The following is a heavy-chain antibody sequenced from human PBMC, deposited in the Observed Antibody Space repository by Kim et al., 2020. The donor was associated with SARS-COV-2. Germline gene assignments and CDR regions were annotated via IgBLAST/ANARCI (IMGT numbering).Heavy chain of an antibody. V-gene: IGHV1-24*01. D-gene: IGHD3-10*01. CDR2: FDPEDGET. J-gene: IGHJ4*02. Sequence: ASVKVSCKVSGYTFSDFSMHWVRQAPGKGLEWMGGFDPEDGETIYAQKFQGRVTMTEDTSTDTAYMELSSLRSEDTAVYYCATGDYYGSGWVDYWGQGTLGPV. CDR3: ATGDYYGSGWVDY. CDR1: GYTFSDFS.